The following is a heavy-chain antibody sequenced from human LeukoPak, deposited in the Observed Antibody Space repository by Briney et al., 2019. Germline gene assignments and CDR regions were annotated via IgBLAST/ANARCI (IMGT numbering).Heavy chain of an antibody. CDR1: GFTFSSYA. CDR2: ISGSGSTT. Sequence: GGSLRLSCAASGFTFSSYATSWVRQAPGKGLEWVSTISGSGSTTYYADSVKGRFTISRDNAKNSLYLQMSGLRAEDTAVYYCARGRSITLLRGVAMSDGFDIWGQGAMVTVSS. CDR3: ARGRSITLLRGVAMSDGFDI. D-gene: IGHD3-10*01. J-gene: IGHJ3*02. V-gene: IGHV3-23*01.